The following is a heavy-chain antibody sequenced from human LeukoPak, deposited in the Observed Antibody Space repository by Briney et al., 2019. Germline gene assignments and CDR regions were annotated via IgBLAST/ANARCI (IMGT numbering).Heavy chain of an antibody. CDR1: GGSFSGYY. CDR3: ARQVVRGWSHF. D-gene: IGHD3-10*01. Sequence: SETLSLTCAVYGGSFSGYYWSWIRQPPGKGLEWIGEINHSGSTNYNPSLKSRVTISVDTSKNQFSLKLSSVTAADTAVYYCARQVVRGWSHFWGQGTLVTVSS. CDR2: INHSGST. V-gene: IGHV4-34*01. J-gene: IGHJ4*02.